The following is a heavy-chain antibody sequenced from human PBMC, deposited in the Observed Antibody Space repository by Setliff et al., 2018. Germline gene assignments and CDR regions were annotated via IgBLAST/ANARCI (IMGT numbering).Heavy chain of an antibody. Sequence: PGGSLRLSCAASGFTFSNYVMGWDRQAPGEGLEWVSSISGSASSTYYADSVKGRFTISRDNSKNALFLQMLSLRVEDTAVYYCAKGDYTECYSSFDYWGQGALVTAPQ. D-gene: IGHD3-3*01. CDR1: GFTFSNYV. CDR3: AKGDYTECYSSFDY. V-gene: IGHV3-23*01. CDR2: ISGSASST. J-gene: IGHJ4*02.